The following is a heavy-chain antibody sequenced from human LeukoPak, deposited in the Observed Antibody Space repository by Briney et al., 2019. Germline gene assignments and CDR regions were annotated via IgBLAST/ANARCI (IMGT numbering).Heavy chain of an antibody. CDR2: IDYSGST. CDR3: AFSWTKTKTLDY. V-gene: IGHV4-39*01. Sequence: PSETLSLTCTVSGGSISSSSYYWGWIRQPPGQGLEWIGSIDYSGSTYYNPSLKCRVTISVDTSKNQFSLKLSSVTAADTAVYYCAFSWTKTKTLDYWGQGTLSPSPQ. CDR1: GGSISSSSYY. J-gene: IGHJ4*02. D-gene: IGHD3/OR15-3a*01.